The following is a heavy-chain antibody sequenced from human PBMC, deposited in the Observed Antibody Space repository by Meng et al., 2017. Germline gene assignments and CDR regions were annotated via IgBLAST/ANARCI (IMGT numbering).Heavy chain of an antibody. CDR2: IIPIFGTA. D-gene: IGHD2-15*01. V-gene: IGHV1-69*01. CDR3: ARSTPCSGGSCYSLDWFDP. J-gene: IGHJ5*02. CDR1: VGTFSSCV. Sequence: AQVLPAWAGVKKPGSLLKASSKASVGTFSSCVISWVQQAPGQGLEWMGGIIPIFGTANNAQKFQGRVTITADESTSTAYMELSSLRLEYTAVYDCARSTPCSGGSCYSLDWFDPWGQGTLVTVSS.